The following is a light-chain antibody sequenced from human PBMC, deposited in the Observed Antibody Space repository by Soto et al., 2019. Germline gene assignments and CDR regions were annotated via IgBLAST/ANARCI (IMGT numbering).Light chain of an antibody. CDR3: QQYNKWPQT. CDR2: GAS. J-gene: IGKJ1*01. Sequence: VLTQSPATLSVFPGERATLSCRASQSVATNLAWYQQRPGQAPRLLIYGASKRAIGLPARFSGSGSGTEFTLTITSLQSEDFAVYYCQQYNKWPQTFGQGTKVDIK. CDR1: QSVATN. V-gene: IGKV3-15*01.